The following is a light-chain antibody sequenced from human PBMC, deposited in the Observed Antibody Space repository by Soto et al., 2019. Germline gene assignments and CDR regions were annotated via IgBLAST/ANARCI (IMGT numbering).Light chain of an antibody. Sequence: QAVVTQESSLTVSPGETGTLTCGSSTGTVTSTHFPCWFQQKPGQAPRTLIYDTNYRYSWTPARFSGSLLGGKAALTLSGAQPEDEAEYYCLLFYTGPAVFGGGTQLTVL. V-gene: IGLV7-46*01. CDR3: LLFYTGPAV. J-gene: IGLJ7*01. CDR1: TGTVTSTHF. CDR2: DTN.